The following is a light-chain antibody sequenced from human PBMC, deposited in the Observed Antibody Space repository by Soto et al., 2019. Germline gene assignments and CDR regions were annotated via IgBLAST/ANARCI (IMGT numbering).Light chain of an antibody. V-gene: IGLV2-8*01. CDR1: KSDIGVYDF. CDR3: KSYAGSNAYV. J-gene: IGLJ1*01. Sequence: QSVLTQPPSASGSPGQSVTISCTGTKSDIGVYDFVSWYQHHPGKAPRLIIYEVVQRPSGVPDRFSGSKSGNTASLTVSGLQAADEDDYFCKSYAGSNAYVFGSGTNVTVL. CDR2: EVV.